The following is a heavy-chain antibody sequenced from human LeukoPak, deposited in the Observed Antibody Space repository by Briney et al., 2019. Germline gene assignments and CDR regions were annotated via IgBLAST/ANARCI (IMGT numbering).Heavy chain of an antibody. CDR2: ISGSGGST. Sequence: GGSLRLSCAASGFTFSSYGMSWVRQAPGKGLEWVSAISGSGGSTYYADSVKGRFTISRDNSKNTLYLQMNSLRAEDTAVYYCAKDRPSYYDILTGYPSPHDAFDIWGQGTMVTVSS. D-gene: IGHD3-9*01. J-gene: IGHJ3*02. CDR3: AKDRPSYYDILTGYPSPHDAFDI. V-gene: IGHV3-23*01. CDR1: GFTFSSYG.